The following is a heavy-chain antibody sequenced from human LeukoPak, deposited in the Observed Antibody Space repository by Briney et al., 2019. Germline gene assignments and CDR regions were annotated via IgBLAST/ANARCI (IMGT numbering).Heavy chain of an antibody. CDR2: IVVGSGNT. V-gene: IGHV1-58*02. D-gene: IGHD2-15*01. Sequence: SVKVSCKASGFTFTSSAMQWVRQARGQRLEWIGWIVVGSGNTNYAQKFQERVTITRDMSTSTAYMELSSLRSEDTAVYYCAADLLDHCSGGSCYPFFDYWGQGTLVTVSS. J-gene: IGHJ4*02. CDR3: AADLLDHCSGGSCYPFFDY. CDR1: GFTFTSSA.